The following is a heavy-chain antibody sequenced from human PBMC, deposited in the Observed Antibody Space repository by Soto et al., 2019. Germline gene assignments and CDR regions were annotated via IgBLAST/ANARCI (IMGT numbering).Heavy chain of an antibody. Sequence: PGGSLRLSCAASGFTFSSYSMNWVRQAPGKGLEWVSYISSSSSIIYYADSVKGRFTISRDNAKNSLYLQMNSLRAEDTAVYYCARGYYDGSAYYWVFDYWGQGTLVTVSS. D-gene: IGHD3-22*01. CDR2: ISSSSSII. J-gene: IGHJ4*02. CDR3: ARGYYDGSAYYWVFDY. CDR1: GFTFSSYS. V-gene: IGHV3-48*01.